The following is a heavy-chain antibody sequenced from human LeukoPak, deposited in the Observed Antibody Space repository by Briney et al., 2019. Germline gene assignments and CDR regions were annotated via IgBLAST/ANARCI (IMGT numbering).Heavy chain of an antibody. J-gene: IGHJ4*02. D-gene: IGHD3-22*01. Sequence: ASVKVSCKASGYTFTDYYIHWVREAPGQGLEWMGIINPSGGSTSYAQKFQGRVTMTRDTSTSTVYMELSSLRSEDTAVYYCARSVVVASPFDYWGQGTLVTVSS. CDR3: ARSVVVASPFDY. CDR1: GYTFTDYY. V-gene: IGHV1-46*01. CDR2: INPSGGST.